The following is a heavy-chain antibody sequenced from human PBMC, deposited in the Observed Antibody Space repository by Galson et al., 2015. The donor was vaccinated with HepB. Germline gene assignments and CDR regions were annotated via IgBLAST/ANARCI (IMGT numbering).Heavy chain of an antibody. V-gene: IGHV3-30-3*01. Sequence: SLRLSCAASGFTFSSYTMHWVRQAPDKGLEWVAVISYDGSNRYYADSVRGRFTISRNNSKNTLYLQMNSLRAEDTAVYYCARDSYYYGSGDDYWGQGTLVTVSS. CDR2: ISYDGSNR. J-gene: IGHJ4*02. CDR3: ARDSYYYGSGDDY. D-gene: IGHD3-10*01. CDR1: GFTFSSYT.